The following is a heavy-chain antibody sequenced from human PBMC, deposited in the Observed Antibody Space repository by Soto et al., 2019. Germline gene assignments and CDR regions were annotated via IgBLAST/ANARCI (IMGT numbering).Heavy chain of an antibody. CDR3: ARDIVVVPDAHYYFDY. J-gene: IGHJ4*02. V-gene: IGHV1-46*03. Sequence: ASVKVSCKASGYTFTSYYMHWVRQAPGQGLEWMGIINPSGGSTSYAQKFQGRVTMTRDTSTSTVYMELSSLRSEDTAVYYCARDIVVVPDAHYYFDYWGQGTLVTVSS. CDR1: GYTFTSYY. CDR2: INPSGGST. D-gene: IGHD2-2*01.